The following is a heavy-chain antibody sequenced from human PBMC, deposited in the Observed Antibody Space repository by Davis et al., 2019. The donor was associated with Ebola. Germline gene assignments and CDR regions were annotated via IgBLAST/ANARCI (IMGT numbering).Heavy chain of an antibody. J-gene: IGHJ4*02. Sequence: PGGSLRLSCAASGFTFSNYAMHWVRQAPGKGLEWVAIISFDGSFKYYADSVKGRFTISRDSSKNTLSLQMNSLRTEDTAVYYCARDRTYYYHSSAYWLDYWGQGTLVTVSS. CDR1: GFTFSNYA. V-gene: IGHV3-30*04. CDR2: ISFDGSFK. CDR3: ARDRTYYYHSSAYWLDY. D-gene: IGHD3-22*01.